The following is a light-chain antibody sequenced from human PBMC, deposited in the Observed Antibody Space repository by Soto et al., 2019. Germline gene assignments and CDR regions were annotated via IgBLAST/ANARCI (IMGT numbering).Light chain of an antibody. V-gene: IGLV2-11*01. Sequence: QSALTQPRSVSGSPGQSVTISCTGTSSDVGDYKYVSWYRQHPGKAPKLMIYDVSERPSGVPDRFSGSKSCNTASLTISGLQAEDEADYYCCSYAGSYSYVFGTGTKVTVL. J-gene: IGLJ1*01. CDR1: SSDVGDYKY. CDR2: DVS. CDR3: CSYAGSYSYV.